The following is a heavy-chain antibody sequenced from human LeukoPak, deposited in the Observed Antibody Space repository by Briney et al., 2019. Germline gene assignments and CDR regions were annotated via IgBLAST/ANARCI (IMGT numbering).Heavy chain of an antibody. CDR2: ISGSGGST. CDR1: GFTFSSYA. J-gene: IGHJ6*03. CDR3: AKGGAVSSKSITMIRGTRRYYYYMDV. D-gene: IGHD3-10*01. V-gene: IGHV3-23*01. Sequence: GGSLRLSCEASGFTFSSYALSWVRQAPGKGLEWVSTISGSGGSTYYADSVKGRFTISRDNSKNTLYLQMNSLSAEDTAVYYCAKGGAVSSKSITMIRGTRRYYYYMDVWGKGTTVTISS.